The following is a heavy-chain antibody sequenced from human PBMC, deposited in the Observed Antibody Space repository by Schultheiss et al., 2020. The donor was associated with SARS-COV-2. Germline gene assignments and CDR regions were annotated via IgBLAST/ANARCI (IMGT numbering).Heavy chain of an antibody. Sequence: SETLSLTCTVSGGSISSSSYYWGWIRQPPGKGLEWIGNVYYSGSTNYNPSLKSRVTISVDTSKNQFSLKLSSVTAADTAVYYCARGTTVTAVGYWGQGTLVTVSS. CDR2: VYYSGST. CDR3: ARGTTVTAVGY. J-gene: IGHJ4*02. V-gene: IGHV4-61*05. CDR1: GGSISSSSYY. D-gene: IGHD2-21*02.